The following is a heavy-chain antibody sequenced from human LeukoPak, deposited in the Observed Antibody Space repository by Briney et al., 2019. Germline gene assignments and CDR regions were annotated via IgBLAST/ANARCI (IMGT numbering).Heavy chain of an antibody. CDR1: GGTFSSYA. D-gene: IGHD4-11*01. CDR2: INPNSGGT. Sequence: ASVNVSCKASGGTFSSYAISWVRQAPGQGLEWMGWINPNSGGTNYAQKFQGRVTMTRDTSISTSYMELSRLRSDDTAAYYCARWMATVTTPDYWGQGTLVTVSS. V-gene: IGHV1-2*02. CDR3: ARWMATVTTPDY. J-gene: IGHJ4*02.